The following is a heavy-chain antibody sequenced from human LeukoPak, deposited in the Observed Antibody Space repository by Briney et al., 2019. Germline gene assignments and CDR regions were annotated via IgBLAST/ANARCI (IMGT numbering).Heavy chain of an antibody. V-gene: IGHV3-23*01. CDR3: ARPLMYYYGSETYFWFDP. J-gene: IGHJ5*02. CDR1: GFIFSSYA. CDR2: ISGSGGST. Sequence: GSLRLSCAASGFIFSSYAMSWVRQAPGKGLEWVSAISGSGGSTYYADYVKGRFTISRDNSKNTLYLQMNSLRAEDTAVYYCARPLMYYYGSETYFWFDPWGQGTLVTVSS. D-gene: IGHD3-10*01.